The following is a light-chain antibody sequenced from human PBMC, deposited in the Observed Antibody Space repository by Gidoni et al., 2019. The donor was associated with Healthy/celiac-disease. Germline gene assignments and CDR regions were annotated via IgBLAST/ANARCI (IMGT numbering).Light chain of an antibody. V-gene: IGKV3-20*01. CDR3: HQYGSSPLT. J-gene: IGKJ4*01. CDR2: GAS. Sequence: IVFTQSPGTLSLSPGARATLSCRASQSVSSIYLDWYQQKPGQAPRLLTYGASSRATGITDRVSGSGSGTDFTLTISRLEPEDFAVYYCHQYGSSPLTFXGXTKVEIK. CDR1: QSVSSIY.